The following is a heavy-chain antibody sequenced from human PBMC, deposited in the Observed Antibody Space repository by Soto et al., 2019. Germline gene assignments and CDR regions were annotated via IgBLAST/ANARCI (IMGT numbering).Heavy chain of an antibody. CDR3: ARDKQLDGGTYSEYYGMDV. Sequence: GGSLRLSCAASGFTFSSSGIHWVRQAPGKGLEWVAVTWHDGSNENYADSVKGRFTISRDNSKSTLYLQMNSLRAEDTAVYFCARDKQLDGGTYSEYYGMDVWGQGTTVT. V-gene: IGHV3-33*01. D-gene: IGHD1-26*01. CDR1: GFTFSSSG. CDR2: TWHDGSNE. J-gene: IGHJ6*02.